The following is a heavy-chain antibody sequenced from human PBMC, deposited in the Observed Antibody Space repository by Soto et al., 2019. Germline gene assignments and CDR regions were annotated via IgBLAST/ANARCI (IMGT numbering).Heavy chain of an antibody. V-gene: IGHV1-2*04. CDR2: INPNSGGT. CDR1: GYTFTGYY. Sequence: QVQLVQSGAEVKKPGASVKVSCKASGYTFTGYYMHWVRQAPGQGLEWMGWINPNSGGTNYAQKFQGWVNMTRDTSISTAYMELSRLRSDDTAVYYCARDGEYYYGSGSYAFWGQGTLVTVSS. CDR3: ARDGEYYYGSGSYAF. D-gene: IGHD3-10*01. J-gene: IGHJ4*02.